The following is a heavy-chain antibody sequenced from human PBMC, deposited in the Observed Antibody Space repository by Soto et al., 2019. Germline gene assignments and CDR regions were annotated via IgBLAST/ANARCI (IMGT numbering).Heavy chain of an antibody. V-gene: IGHV3-30*04. Sequence: QVQLVESGGGVVQPGRSLRLSCEASGFTFHSFSMHWVRQAPGKGLEWVAVISFDGSNKDYADSVKGRFTISRDNSKNTLALQMDSLRPEDTAVYYCARFRTSLQYFDNYGIDVWGQGTRVAVSS. CDR3: ARFRTSLQYFDNYGIDV. CDR1: GFTFHSFS. J-gene: IGHJ6*02. CDR2: ISFDGSNK. D-gene: IGHD2-2*01.